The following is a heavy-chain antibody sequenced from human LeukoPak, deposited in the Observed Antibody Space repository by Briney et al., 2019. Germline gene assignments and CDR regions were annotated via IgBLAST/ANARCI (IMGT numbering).Heavy chain of an antibody. CDR1: GASFSDYY. Sequence: ETLSLTCAVYGASFSDYYWSWIRKSPGKGLDWSGEINHSGSTNYNPTLKSRVTISVDTSKNQFSLKLSSVTAADTAVYYCARGGGAAAGTGTTGDWFDPWGQGTLVTVSS. CDR2: INHSGST. V-gene: IGHV4-34*01. CDR3: ARGGGAAAGTGTTGDWFDP. J-gene: IGHJ5*02. D-gene: IGHD6-13*01.